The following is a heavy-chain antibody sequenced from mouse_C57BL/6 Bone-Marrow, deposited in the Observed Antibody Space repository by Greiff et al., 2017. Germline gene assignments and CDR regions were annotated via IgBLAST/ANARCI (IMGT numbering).Heavy chain of an antibody. CDR1: GYTFTSYW. CDR2: IDPSDSYT. Sequence: VKLQQPGAELVMPGASVKLSCKASGYTFTSYWMHWVKQRPGQGLEWIGEIDPSDSYTNYNQKFKGKSTLTVDKSSSTAYMQLSSLTSEDSAVYYCARWGTTVVFDYWGQGTTLTVSS. D-gene: IGHD1-1*01. V-gene: IGHV1-69*01. CDR3: ARWGTTVVFDY. J-gene: IGHJ2*01.